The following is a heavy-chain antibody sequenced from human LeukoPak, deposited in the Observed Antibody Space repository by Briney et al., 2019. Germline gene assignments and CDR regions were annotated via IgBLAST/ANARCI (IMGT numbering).Heavy chain of an antibody. CDR3: VGDISGYYFDY. CDR1: GFTFSDYH. CDR2: ISGSSIYT. Sequence: GGSLRLSCAASGFTFSDYHMTWIRQAPGKGLEWVSYISGSSIYTRYADSVKGRFTISRDNAKNSLYLQMNSLRAEDTALYYCVGDISGYYFDYWGQGTLVTVSS. J-gene: IGHJ4*02. D-gene: IGHD3-22*01. V-gene: IGHV3-11*05.